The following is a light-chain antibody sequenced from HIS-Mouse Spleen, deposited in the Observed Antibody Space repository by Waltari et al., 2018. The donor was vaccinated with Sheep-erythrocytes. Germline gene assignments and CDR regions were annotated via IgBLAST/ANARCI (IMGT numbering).Light chain of an antibody. V-gene: IGKV3-11*01. CDR3: QQRSNWYT. Sequence: TQSPATLSLSPGERATLSCRASQSVSSYLAWYQQKPGQAPRLLIYDASNSATGIPARFSGSGSGTDFTLTISSLEPEDFAVYYCQQRSNWYTFGQGTKLDIK. CDR2: DAS. CDR1: QSVSSY. J-gene: IGKJ2*01.